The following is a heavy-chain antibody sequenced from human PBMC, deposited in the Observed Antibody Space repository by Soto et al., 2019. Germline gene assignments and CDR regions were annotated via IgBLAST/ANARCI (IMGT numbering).Heavy chain of an antibody. CDR2: IYYSGST. J-gene: IGHJ6*02. D-gene: IGHD3-22*01. CDR1: GGSISSYY. V-gene: IGHV4-59*01. CDR3: AREGKYYGSSGYYYGGDYYYYGMDV. Sequence: SETLSLTCTVSGGSISSYYWSWIRQPPGKGLEWIGYIYYSGSTNYNPSLKSRVTISVDTSKNQFSLKLSSVTAADTAVYYCAREGKYYGSSGYYYGGDYYYYGMDVWGQGTTVTVSS.